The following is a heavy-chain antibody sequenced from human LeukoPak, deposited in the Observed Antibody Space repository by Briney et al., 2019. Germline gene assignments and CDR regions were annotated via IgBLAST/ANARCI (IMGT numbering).Heavy chain of an antibody. V-gene: IGHV1-69*13. CDR3: ARGPITTRSHFDY. J-gene: IGHJ4*02. D-gene: IGHD3-22*01. CDR1: GYTFTGYA. CDR2: IIPIFGTA. Sequence: GASVKVSCKASGYTFTGYAISWVRQAPGQGLEWMGGIIPIFGTANYAQKFQGRVTITADESTSTAYMELSSLRSEDTAVYYCARGPITTRSHFDYWGQGTLVTVSS.